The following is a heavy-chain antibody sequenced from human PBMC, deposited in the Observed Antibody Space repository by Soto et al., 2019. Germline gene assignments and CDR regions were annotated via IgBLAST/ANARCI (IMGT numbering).Heavy chain of an antibody. D-gene: IGHD4-17*01. V-gene: IGHV1-2*04. J-gene: IGHJ4*02. CDR3: ARDAPDYGDYAPAFDY. CDR1: GYTFTGYY. CDR2: INPNSGGT. Sequence: GASVKVSCKASGYTFTGYYMHWVRQAPGQGLEWMGWINPNSGGTNYAQKFQGWVTMTRDTSISTAYMELSRLRSDDTAVYYCARDAPDYGDYAPAFDYWGQGTLVTVSS.